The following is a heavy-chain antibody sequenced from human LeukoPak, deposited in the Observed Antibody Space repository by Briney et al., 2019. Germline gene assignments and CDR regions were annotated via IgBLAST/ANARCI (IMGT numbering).Heavy chain of an antibody. V-gene: IGHV4-39*01. CDR3: ARRGPPRLAAARE. CDR1: GGSISSSSYY. J-gene: IGHJ4*02. CDR2: IYYSRST. Sequence: SETLSLTCIASGGSISSSSYYWGWIRQTPGKGLEWIGSIYYSRSTYYNPSLKSRVTISVDTSKNQFSLELSSVTAADTAVYYCARRGPPRLAAAREWGQGTLVTVSS. D-gene: IGHD6-13*01.